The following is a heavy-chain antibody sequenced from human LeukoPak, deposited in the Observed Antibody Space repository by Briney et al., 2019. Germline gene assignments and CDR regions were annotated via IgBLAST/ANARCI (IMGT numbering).Heavy chain of an antibody. CDR2: IIPIFGTA. D-gene: IGHD3-10*01. CDR1: GGTFSSYT. CDR3: ARDGGSYGSGSRNWFDP. V-gene: IGHV1-69*06. Sequence: GASVKVSCKASGGTFSSYTISWVRQAPGQGLEWMGGIIPIFGTANYAQKFQGRVTITADKSTSTAYMELSSLRSEDTAVYYCARDGGSYGSGSRNWFDPWGQGTLVTVSS. J-gene: IGHJ5*02.